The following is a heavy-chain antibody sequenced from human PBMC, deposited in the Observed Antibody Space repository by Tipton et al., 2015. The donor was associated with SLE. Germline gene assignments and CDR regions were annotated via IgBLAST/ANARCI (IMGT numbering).Heavy chain of an antibody. D-gene: IGHD6-6*01. J-gene: IGHJ5*02. CDR3: VAARGGTYTFDP. V-gene: IGHV5-51*03. Sequence: QLVQSGAEVKKSGESLKISCKASGYSFTNYWIGWVRQMSGKGLEWMGSIYPGDSDTRYSPSFQGQVIISADKSMSTAYLQWTSLKASDTAMYYCVAARGGTYTFDPWGQGTLVTVSS. CDR1: GYSFTNYW. CDR2: IYPGDSDT.